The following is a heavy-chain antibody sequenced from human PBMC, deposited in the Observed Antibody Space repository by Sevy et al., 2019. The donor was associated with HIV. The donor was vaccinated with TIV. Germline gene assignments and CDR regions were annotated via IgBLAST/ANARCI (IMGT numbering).Heavy chain of an antibody. Sequence: GGSLRLSCAASGFTFSSYGMHWVHQAPGKGLEWVAVIWYDGSNKYYADSVKGRFTISRDNSKNTLYLQMNSLRAEDTAVYYCATERGYLGNAFDIWGQGTMVTVSS. CDR1: GFTFSSYG. J-gene: IGHJ3*02. CDR2: IWYDGSNK. V-gene: IGHV3-33*01. CDR3: ATERGYLGNAFDI. D-gene: IGHD3-16*01.